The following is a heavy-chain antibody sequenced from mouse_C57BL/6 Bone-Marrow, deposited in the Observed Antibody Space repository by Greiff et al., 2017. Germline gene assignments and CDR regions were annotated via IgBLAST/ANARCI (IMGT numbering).Heavy chain of an antibody. Sequence: VKLMESGPELVKPGASVKLSCKASGYTFTSYDTNWVKQRPGQGLEWIGWIYPRGGSTKYNEKFKGKATLTVDTSSSTAYMELHSLTSEDSAVYFCAIGGGVGFAYWGQGTLVTVSA. V-gene: IGHV1-85*01. CDR1: GYTFTSYD. J-gene: IGHJ3*01. CDR2: IYPRGGST. D-gene: IGHD1-1*01. CDR3: AIGGGVGFAY.